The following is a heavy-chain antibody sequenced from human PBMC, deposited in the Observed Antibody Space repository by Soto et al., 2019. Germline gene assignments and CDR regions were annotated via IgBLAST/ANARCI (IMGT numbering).Heavy chain of an antibody. Sequence: SETLSLTCTVFGGSNSSYYWSGIRQRTGKGLEWIGYIYYSGSTDYNPSVKSRVTISVDTSKNQISLSLTSVTAAATAVYYCARRGLRAAATNWFDPWGQGTLVTVSS. J-gene: IGHJ5*02. CDR2: IYYSGST. D-gene: IGHD6-13*01. CDR1: GGSNSSYY. V-gene: IGHV4-59*08. CDR3: ARRGLRAAATNWFDP.